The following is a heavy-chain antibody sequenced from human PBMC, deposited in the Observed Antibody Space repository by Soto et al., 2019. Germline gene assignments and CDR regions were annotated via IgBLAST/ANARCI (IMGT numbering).Heavy chain of an antibody. J-gene: IGHJ5*02. CDR1: GFTFSSYA. V-gene: IGHV3-23*01. CDR3: ANAHPPYSSSSPIDP. Sequence: GGSLRLSCAASGFTFSSYAMSWVRQAPGKGLEWVSAISGSGGSTYYADSVKGRFTISRDNSKNTLYLQMNSLRAEDTAVYYCANAHPPYSSSSPIDPWGQGTLVTVSS. D-gene: IGHD6-6*01. CDR2: ISGSGGST.